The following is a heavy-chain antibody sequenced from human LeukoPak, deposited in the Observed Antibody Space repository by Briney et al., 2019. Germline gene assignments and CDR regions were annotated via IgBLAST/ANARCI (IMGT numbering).Heavy chain of an antibody. V-gene: IGHV3-7*04. CDR3: TRVGYIDEGIDY. CDR1: GFSFSTYG. J-gene: IGHJ4*02. Sequence: GGSLRLSCAASGFSFSTYGMTWVRRAPGKGLEWVANIKQDGSKKSYVDSVKGRFTISRDNAKNSLYLQMNSLRAEDTAIYYCTRVGYIDEGIDYWGQGTLVTVSS. D-gene: IGHD5-24*01. CDR2: IKQDGSKK.